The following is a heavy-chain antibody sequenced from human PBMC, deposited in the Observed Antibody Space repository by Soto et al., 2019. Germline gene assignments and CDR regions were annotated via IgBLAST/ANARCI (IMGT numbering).Heavy chain of an antibody. J-gene: IGHJ4*01. V-gene: IGHV3-30*18. CDR2: ISYYGSNK. Sequence: QVQLVESGGGVVQPGRSMRLSCAASGFTFSTYGMHWVSQAPGKGLEWVAVISYYGSNKYYADSVKGRFTISRDNSTNSLYLQRNSLRAEDTTGYYCAKDSALLSFGDPCDYWRPGTLVNVPS. CDR3: AKDSALLSFGDPCDY. CDR1: GFTFSTYG. D-gene: IGHD3-10*01.